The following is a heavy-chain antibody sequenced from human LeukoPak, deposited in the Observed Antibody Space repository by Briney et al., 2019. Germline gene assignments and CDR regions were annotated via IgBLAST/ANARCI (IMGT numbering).Heavy chain of an antibody. V-gene: IGHV4-59*01. CDR1: GGSIRSFF. CDR2: IWDTEIT. Sequence: PSETLSLTCTGSGGSIRSFFWSWLRQPPGKGIEWIGYIWDTEITDYNPSLKSRVTISLDTSKNHFSLKLRSVTAADTALYFCARGLVLATDDAFDIWGQGTLVTVSS. D-gene: IGHD5-12*01. J-gene: IGHJ3*02. CDR3: ARGLVLATDDAFDI.